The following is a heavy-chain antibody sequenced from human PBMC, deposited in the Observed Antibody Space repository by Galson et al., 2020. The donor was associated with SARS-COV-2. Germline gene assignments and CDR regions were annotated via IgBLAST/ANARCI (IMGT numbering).Heavy chain of an antibody. CDR2: IYTTGNT. V-gene: IGHV4-61*02. J-gene: IGHJ2*01. Sequence: SETLSLTCAVSGDSINTGGFYWSWIRQPAGKGLEWIGRIYTTGNTNYNPSLTSRLTISIDKSQNQFSLNLNSVTAADTAVYYCARGTITESHWFFDLWGRGTLVTVSS. CDR3: ARGTITESHWFFDL. CDR1: GDSINTGGFY. D-gene: IGHD3-10*01.